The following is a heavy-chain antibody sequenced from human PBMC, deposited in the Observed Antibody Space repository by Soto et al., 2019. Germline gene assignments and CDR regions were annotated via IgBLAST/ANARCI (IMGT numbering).Heavy chain of an antibody. CDR3: ASGYSSSWRWNWISNWFDP. Sequence: SVKVSCKASGGTFSSYAISWVRQAPGQGLEWMGGIIPTFGTANYAQKFQGRVTITADESTSTAYMELSSLRSEDTAVYYCASGYSSSWRWNWISNWFDPWGQGTLVTVSS. CDR2: IIPTFGTA. D-gene: IGHD6-13*01. V-gene: IGHV1-69*13. J-gene: IGHJ5*02. CDR1: GGTFSSYA.